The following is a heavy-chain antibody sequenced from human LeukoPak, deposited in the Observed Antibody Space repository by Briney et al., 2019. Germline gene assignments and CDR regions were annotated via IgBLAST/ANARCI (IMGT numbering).Heavy chain of an antibody. CDR2: ISGAGSST. CDR1: GFTFSKYD. J-gene: IGHJ4*02. D-gene: IGHD2-21*02. V-gene: IGHV3-23*01. Sequence: GGSLRLSCAASGFTFSKYDMSWVCQAPEKGLEWVASISGAGSSTNYADSVKGRFTISRDNSKNALYLQMNSLRAEDAAVYYCANMVTIGNWGQGTLVTVSS. CDR3: ANMVTIGN.